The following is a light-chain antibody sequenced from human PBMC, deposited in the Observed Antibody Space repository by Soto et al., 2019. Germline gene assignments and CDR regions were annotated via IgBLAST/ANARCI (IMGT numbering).Light chain of an antibody. J-gene: IGKJ2*01. CDR2: KAS. V-gene: IGKV1-5*03. Sequence: DVQMTKFPSTLSASVGDRVTITCRASQSISYWLAWYQQKPGKAPNLLIYKASSLESGVASRFSGSGSGTEFTLTITNLQPDDFATYYCRHYNTYSPPYTFGQGTKLEIK. CDR3: RHYNTYSPPYT. CDR1: QSISYW.